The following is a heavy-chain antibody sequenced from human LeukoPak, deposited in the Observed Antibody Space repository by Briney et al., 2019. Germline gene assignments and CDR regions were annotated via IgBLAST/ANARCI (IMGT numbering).Heavy chain of an antibody. J-gene: IGHJ5*02. V-gene: IGHV1-46*01. CDR1: GYTFTSYY. CDR2: INPRGGST. D-gene: IGHD6-19*01. Sequence: ASVKVSCKASGYTFTSYYMHWVRQAPGQGLEWMGIINPRGGSTSYAQKFQGRVTMTKDTSISTAYMELSSLRSEDTAVYYCARTTSGWSLPNWFDPWGQGTLVTVSS. CDR3: ARTTSGWSLPNWFDP.